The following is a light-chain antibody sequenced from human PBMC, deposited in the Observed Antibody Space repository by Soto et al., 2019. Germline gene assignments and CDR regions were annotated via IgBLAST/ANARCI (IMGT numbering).Light chain of an antibody. Sequence: HSVLTQPPSVSGAPGQRVTISCTGSSSNIGAGYDVHWYQQLPGTAPKLLIYGNSNRPSGVPDRFSGSKSGTSASLAITGLQAEDEADYYCQSYDSSGVVFGGGTKLTVL. CDR1: SSNIGAGYD. CDR3: QSYDSSGVV. V-gene: IGLV1-40*01. J-gene: IGLJ2*01. CDR2: GNS.